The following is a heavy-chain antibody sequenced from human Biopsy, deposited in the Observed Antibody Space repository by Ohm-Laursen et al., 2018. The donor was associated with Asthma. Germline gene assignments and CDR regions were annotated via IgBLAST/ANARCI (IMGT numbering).Heavy chain of an antibody. CDR1: GLNFEDYV. V-gene: IGHV3-9*01. Sequence: SLRLSCAASGLNFEDYVMHWARQAPGKGLEWVSGISWNGRSIGYGDSVKGRFTISRDNTKNSLYLQMNSLSPEDTAMYYCRALPTRTMYFDSWGQGTLVTVSS. J-gene: IGHJ4*02. D-gene: IGHD4/OR15-4a*01. CDR2: ISWNGRSI. CDR3: RALPTRTMYFDS.